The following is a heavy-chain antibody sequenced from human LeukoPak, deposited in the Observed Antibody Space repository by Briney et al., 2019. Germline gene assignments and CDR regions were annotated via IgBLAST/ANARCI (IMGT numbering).Heavy chain of an antibody. CDR1: GYTFTSYG. CDR3: ARDQPNPPYYYDSSGSTPHFDY. V-gene: IGHV1-18*01. D-gene: IGHD3-22*01. J-gene: IGHJ4*02. CDR2: ISAYNGNT. Sequence: GASVKVSCKASGYTFTSYGISWVRQAPGQVLEWMGWISAYNGNTNYAQKLQGRVTMTTDTSTSTAYMELRSLRSDDTAVYYCARDQPNPPYYYDSSGSTPHFDYWGQGTLVTVSS.